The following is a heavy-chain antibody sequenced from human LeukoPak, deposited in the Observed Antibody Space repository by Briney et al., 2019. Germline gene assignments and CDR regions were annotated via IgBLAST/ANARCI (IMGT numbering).Heavy chain of an antibody. CDR3: ARDGGGIAAASGGVGYYYYYMDV. Sequence: SVKVSCKASGGTFSSYAISWVRQAPGQGLEWMGGIIPIFGTANYAQKFQGRVTITADESTSTAYMELSSLRSEDTAAYYCARDGGGIAAASGGVGYYYYYMDVWGKGTTVTVSS. J-gene: IGHJ6*03. D-gene: IGHD6-13*01. CDR1: GGTFSSYA. V-gene: IGHV1-69*01. CDR2: IIPIFGTA.